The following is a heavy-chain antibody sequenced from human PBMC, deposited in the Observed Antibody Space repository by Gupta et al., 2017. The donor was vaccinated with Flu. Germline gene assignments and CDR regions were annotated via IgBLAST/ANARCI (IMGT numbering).Heavy chain of an antibody. V-gene: IGHV4-59*01. CDR3: ARTSRQFDY. J-gene: IGHJ4*02. CDR2: ISYSGDI. CDR1: GDSILNYY. Sequence: VQLQVSGPGLVQPSEPLSLLCIVSGDSILNYYWSWIRQPPGKGLECIGYISYSGDINYTPSLKSRVTISMDTSNNQFALMLNSVTAADTAVYYCARTSRQFDYWGQGILVTVSS.